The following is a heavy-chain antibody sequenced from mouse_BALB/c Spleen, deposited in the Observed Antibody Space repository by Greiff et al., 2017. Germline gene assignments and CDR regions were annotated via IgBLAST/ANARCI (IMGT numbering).Heavy chain of an antibody. D-gene: IGHD1-1*01. CDR2: INPYNDGT. J-gene: IGHJ4*01. V-gene: IGHV1-14*01. Sequence: VHVKQSGPELVKPGASVKMSCKASGYTFTSYVMHWVKQKPGQGLEWIGYINPYNDGTKYNEKFKGKATLTSDKSSSTAYMELSSLTSEDSAVYYCARGGHYYGSSLYYAMDYWGQGTSVTVSS. CDR1: GYTFTSYV. CDR3: ARGGHYYGSSLYYAMDY.